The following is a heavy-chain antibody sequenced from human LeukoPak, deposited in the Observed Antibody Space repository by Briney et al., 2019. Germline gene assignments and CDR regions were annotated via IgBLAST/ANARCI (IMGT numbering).Heavy chain of an antibody. Sequence: SETLSLTCTVSGGSISSYYWSWIRQPPGKGLEWIGYIYYSGSTNYNPSLKSQVTISVDTSKNQFSLKLSSVTAADTAVYYCARGNDFWSGYPHHFDYWGQGTLVTVSS. CDR2: IYYSGST. V-gene: IGHV4-59*01. CDR3: ARGNDFWSGYPHHFDY. J-gene: IGHJ4*02. CDR1: GGSISSYY. D-gene: IGHD3-3*01.